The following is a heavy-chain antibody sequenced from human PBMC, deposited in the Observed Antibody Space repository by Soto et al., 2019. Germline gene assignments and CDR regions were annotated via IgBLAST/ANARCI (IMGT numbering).Heavy chain of an antibody. V-gene: IGHV4-4*02. J-gene: IGHJ4*02. CDR1: SGSISSSNW. D-gene: IGHD6-13*01. CDR2: IYHSEST. Sequence: SSETLSLTCAVSSGSISSSNWWSWVRQPPGKGLEWVGEIYHSESTNYNPSLKSRVTISVDKSKNQFSLKLSSVTAADTAVYYCARRKSLRSSWYFLDYWGQGTLVTVSS. CDR3: ARRKSLRSSWYFLDY.